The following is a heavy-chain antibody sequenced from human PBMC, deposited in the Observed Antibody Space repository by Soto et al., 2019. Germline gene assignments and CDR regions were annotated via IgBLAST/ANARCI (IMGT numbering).Heavy chain of an antibody. CDR3: SRGAEYQLLSRDYFYGMDV. CDR2: ISYEGSNN. Sequence: QVQLVEAGGGVVQPGRSLRLSCGASGFTFNSHGMHWVRQAPGKGLEWVAVISYEGSNNFYAESVKGRFTISRDNSKNTLYLQMKSLRREDTAVYYCSRGAEYQLLSRDYFYGMDVWGQGTTVTVSS. CDR1: GFTFNSHG. V-gene: IGHV3-30*03. D-gene: IGHD2-2*01. J-gene: IGHJ6*02.